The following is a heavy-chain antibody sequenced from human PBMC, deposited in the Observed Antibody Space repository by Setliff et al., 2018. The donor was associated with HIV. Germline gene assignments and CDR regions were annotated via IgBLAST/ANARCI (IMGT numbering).Heavy chain of an antibody. CDR2: IHYTGST. CDR1: YATLSTADYY. J-gene: IGHJ5*01. CDR3: ARTREYRFGFGLGQFDP. D-gene: IGHD3-16*01. Sequence: SETLSLTCTASYATLSTADYYWSWIRQPPGKGLEWIGYIHYTGSTTYNPSLKSRVTISVDTSKNQFSLRLTSVTAADSAVYYCARTREYRFGFGLGQFDPWGQGTLVTVSS. V-gene: IGHV4-61*08.